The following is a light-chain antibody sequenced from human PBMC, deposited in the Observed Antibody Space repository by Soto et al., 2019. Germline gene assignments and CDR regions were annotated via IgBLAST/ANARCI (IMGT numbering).Light chain of an antibody. Sequence: EIVMTQSPATLSVSPGQRATLSCRASQSVSSNLAWYQQKPGQAPRLLIYGASTRATGIPARFSGSGSGTEFTLTVSSLQSEDFAVYYCQEYNNWPPVTFGGGTKVEIK. J-gene: IGKJ4*01. CDR2: GAS. V-gene: IGKV3-15*01. CDR1: QSVSSN. CDR3: QEYNNWPPVT.